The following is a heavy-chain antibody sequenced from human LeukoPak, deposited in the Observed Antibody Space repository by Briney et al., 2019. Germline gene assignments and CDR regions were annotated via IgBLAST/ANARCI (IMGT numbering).Heavy chain of an antibody. V-gene: IGHV3-23*01. CDR1: GFTFSSYA. J-gene: IGHJ6*02. D-gene: IGHD3-10*01. CDR2: ISGSGGST. CDR3: AKDYYGSGSYYTGYYYYGMDV. Sequence: GGFLRLSCAASGFTFSSYAMSWVRQAPGKGLEWVSAISGSGGSTYYADSVKGRFTISRDNSKNTLYLQMNSLRAEDTAVYYCAKDYYGSGSYYTGYYYYGMDVWGQGTTVTVSS.